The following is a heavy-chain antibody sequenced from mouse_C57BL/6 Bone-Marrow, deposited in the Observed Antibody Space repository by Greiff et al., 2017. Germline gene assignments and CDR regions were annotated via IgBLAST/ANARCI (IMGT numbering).Heavy chain of an antibody. CDR1: GFTFTDYE. V-gene: IGHV1-15*01. CDR3: MGDYDYYRRAYAMDY. J-gene: IGHJ4*01. D-gene: IGHD2-4*01. Sequence: VQLQESGAELVRPGASVTLSCTASGFTFTDYEMHWVKQTPVHGLEWIGAIDPENGGTAYNQKFKGKAMLTADKSSSTAYMQLSSLTSEDSAVYYWMGDYDYYRRAYAMDYWGQGTSVTVSS. CDR2: IDPENGGT.